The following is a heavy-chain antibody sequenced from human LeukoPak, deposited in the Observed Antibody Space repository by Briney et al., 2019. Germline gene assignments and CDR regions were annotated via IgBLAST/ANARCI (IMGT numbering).Heavy chain of an antibody. Sequence: GASVKVSCKASGGTFSSYAISWVRQAPGQGLEGMGRIIPIFGTANYAQKCQGRVTITTDESTSTAYMELSSLRSEDTAVYYCAMEEEQWLVTDYWGQGTLVTVSS. CDR1: GGTFSSYA. V-gene: IGHV1-69*05. CDR3: AMEEEQWLVTDY. J-gene: IGHJ4*02. CDR2: IIPIFGTA. D-gene: IGHD6-19*01.